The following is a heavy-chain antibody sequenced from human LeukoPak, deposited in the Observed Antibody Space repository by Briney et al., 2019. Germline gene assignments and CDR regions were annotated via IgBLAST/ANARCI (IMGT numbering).Heavy chain of an antibody. V-gene: IGHV3-23*01. D-gene: IGHD3-9*01. CDR3: AKDDEYDILTGGNFDY. J-gene: IGHJ4*02. Sequence: GGSLRLSCAASGFTFSSYAMSWVRQAPGKGLEWVSAISGSGGSTYYADSVEGRFTISRDNSKNTLYLQMNSLRAEDTAVYYCAKDDEYDILTGGNFDYWGQGTLVTVSS. CDR2: ISGSGGST. CDR1: GFTFSSYA.